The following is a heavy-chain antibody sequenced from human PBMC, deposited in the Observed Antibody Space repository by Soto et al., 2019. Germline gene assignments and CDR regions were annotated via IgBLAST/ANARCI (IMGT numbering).Heavy chain of an antibody. V-gene: IGHV1-18*01. D-gene: IGHD3-3*01. CDR2: ISACNGNT. J-gene: IGHJ6*02. Sequence: ASVKVSCKASGYTFPSYGISWVRQAPGQGLEWMGWISACNGNTNYAQKLKGRVTMTEDTSTSTAYMELRSLRSDESAVYYCARGVRFLEWSQVSYYCMDFWGQGTTVTVSS. CDR3: ARGVRFLEWSQVSYYCMDF. CDR1: GYTFPSYG.